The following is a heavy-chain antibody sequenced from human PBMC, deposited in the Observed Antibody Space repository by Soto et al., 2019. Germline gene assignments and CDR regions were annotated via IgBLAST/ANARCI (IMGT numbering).Heavy chain of an antibody. Sequence: PSETLSLTCAVSGGSISSSNWWSWVRQPPGKGLEWIGEIYHSGSTNYNPSLKSRVTISVDKSKNQFSLNLSSVTAADTAVYYCARVSGSYYYGMDVWGQGTTVTV. J-gene: IGHJ6*02. CDR2: IYHSGST. V-gene: IGHV4-4*02. CDR1: GGSISSSNW. CDR3: ARVSGSYYYGMDV. D-gene: IGHD1-26*01.